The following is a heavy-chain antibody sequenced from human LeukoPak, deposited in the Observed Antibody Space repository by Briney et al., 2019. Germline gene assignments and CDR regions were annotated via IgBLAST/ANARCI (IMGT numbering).Heavy chain of an antibody. CDR2: INHRGST. V-gene: IGHV4-34*01. CDR3: ARAVGYCSGGSCSLDY. Sequence: PSETLSLTCTVSGGSISSYYWSWIRQPPGKGLEWIGEINHRGSTNYNPSLKSRVTISVDTSKNQFSLKLSSVTAADTAVYYCARAVGYCSGGSCSLDYWGQGTLVTVSS. J-gene: IGHJ4*02. CDR1: GGSISSYY. D-gene: IGHD2-15*01.